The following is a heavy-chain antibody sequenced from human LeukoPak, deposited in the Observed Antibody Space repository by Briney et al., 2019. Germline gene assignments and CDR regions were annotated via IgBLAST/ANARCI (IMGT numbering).Heavy chain of an antibody. J-gene: IGHJ6*02. CDR1: GGSISSSSYY. CDR2: IYYSGST. D-gene: IGHD1-26*01. Sequence: SETLSLTCTVSGGSISSSSYYWGWIRQPPGKGLEWIGSIYYSGSTYYPPSLKSRVTISVDTSKIQFSLKLSSVTAADTAVYYCARHFNSGSYPRRYYYYGMDVWGQGTTVTVSS. V-gene: IGHV4-39*01. CDR3: ARHFNSGSYPRRYYYYGMDV.